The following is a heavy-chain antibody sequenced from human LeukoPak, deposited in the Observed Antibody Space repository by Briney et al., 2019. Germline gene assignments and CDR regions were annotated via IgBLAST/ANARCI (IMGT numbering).Heavy chain of an antibody. V-gene: IGHV4-59*08. CDR1: GGSISSYY. Sequence: SETLSLTCTVSGGSISSYYWSWIRQPPGKGLEWIGYIYYSGSTNYNPSLKSRVTISLDTSKNQFSLKLSSVTAADTAVYYCARHYGDYYYYYMDVWGKGTTVTISS. CDR2: IYYSGST. CDR3: ARHYGDYYYYYMDV. D-gene: IGHD4-17*01. J-gene: IGHJ6*03.